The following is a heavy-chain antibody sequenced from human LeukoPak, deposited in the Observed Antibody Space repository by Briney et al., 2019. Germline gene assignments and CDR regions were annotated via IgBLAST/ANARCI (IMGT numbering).Heavy chain of an antibody. V-gene: IGHV4-34*01. CDR2: INHSGST. CDR3: ARGHHDYVWGSYRYTRGFDY. CDR1: GGSFSGYY. D-gene: IGHD3-16*02. J-gene: IGHJ4*02. Sequence: PSETLSLTCAVYGGSFSGYYWSWTRQPPGKGLEWIGEINHSGSTNYNPSLKSRVTISVDTSKNQFSLKLSSVTAADTAVYYCARGHHDYVWGSYRYTRGFDYWGQGTLVTVSS.